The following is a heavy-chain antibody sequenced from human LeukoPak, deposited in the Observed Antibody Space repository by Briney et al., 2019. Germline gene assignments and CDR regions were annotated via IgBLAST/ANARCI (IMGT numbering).Heavy chain of an antibody. CDR1: GGTFSSYA. D-gene: IGHD6-19*01. J-gene: IGHJ4*02. CDR2: INTNTGNP. V-gene: IGHV7-4-1*02. CDR3: ARGGAVAGTGGEDY. Sequence: GASVKVSCKASGGTFSSYAISWVRQAPGQGLEWMGWINTNTGNPTYAQGFTGRFVFSLDTSVSTAYLQISSLKAEDTAVYYCARGGAVAGTGGEDYWGQGTLVTVSS.